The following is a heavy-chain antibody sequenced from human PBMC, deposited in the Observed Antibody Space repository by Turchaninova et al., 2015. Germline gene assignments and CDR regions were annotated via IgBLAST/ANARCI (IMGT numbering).Heavy chain of an antibody. D-gene: IGHD3-22*01. CDR3: ARRWYYDSSGDAFDI. CDR2: IYPGDSDT. Sequence: VQLVQSGAEVKKPGASRKISCTGCGYSFTGYWLGWVRQMPGKGLEWMGIIYPGDSDTRYSPSFQGQVTISADKSISTAYLQWSSLKASDTAMYYCARRWYYDSSGDAFDIWGQGTMVTVSS. V-gene: IGHV5-51*01. J-gene: IGHJ3*02. CDR1: GYSFTGYW.